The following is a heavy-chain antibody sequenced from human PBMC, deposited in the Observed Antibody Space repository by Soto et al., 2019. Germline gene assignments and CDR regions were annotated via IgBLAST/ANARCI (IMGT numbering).Heavy chain of an antibody. CDR3: ARELAPDY. V-gene: IGHV3-23*01. Sequence: PGGSLRLSCAASGFTFTNYAMSWVRQAPGKGLEWVSSIGGSGGKTYYADSVKGRFIISRDNSKNTLSLQMNSLRAEDTAVYYCARELAPDYWGQGTLVTVSS. CDR2: IGGSGGKT. D-gene: IGHD1-1*01. CDR1: GFTFTNYA. J-gene: IGHJ4*02.